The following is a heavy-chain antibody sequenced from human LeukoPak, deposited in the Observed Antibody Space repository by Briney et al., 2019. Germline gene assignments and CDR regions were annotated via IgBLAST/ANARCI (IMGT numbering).Heavy chain of an antibody. D-gene: IGHD1-7*01. CDR3: AKGWLELTSGYFDY. Sequence: GGSLRLSCAASGFTFSSYGMHWVRQAPGKGLEWEAVISYDGSNKYYADSVKGRFTISRDNSKNTLYLQMNSLRAEDTAVYYCAKGWLELTSGYFDYWGQGTLVTVSS. CDR1: GFTFSSYG. CDR2: ISYDGSNK. J-gene: IGHJ4*02. V-gene: IGHV3-30*18.